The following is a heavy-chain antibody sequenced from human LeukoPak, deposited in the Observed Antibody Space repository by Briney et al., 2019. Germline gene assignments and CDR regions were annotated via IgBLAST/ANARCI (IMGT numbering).Heavy chain of an antibody. J-gene: IGHJ5*02. D-gene: IGHD3/OR15-3a*01. CDR1: GGSFSGYY. Sequence: SETLSLTRAVYGGSFSGYYWSWIRQPPGKGLEWIGEINHSGSTNYNPSLKSRVTISVDTSKNQFSLKLSSVTAADTAVYYCARGIDGPVMGVSPFDPWGQGTLVTVSS. CDR3: ARGIDGPVMGVSPFDP. V-gene: IGHV4-34*01. CDR2: INHSGST.